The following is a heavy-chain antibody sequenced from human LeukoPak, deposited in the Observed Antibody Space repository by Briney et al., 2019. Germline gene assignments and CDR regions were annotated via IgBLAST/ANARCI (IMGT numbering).Heavy chain of an antibody. V-gene: IGHV4-39*07. Sequence: PSETLSLTCTVSGGSISSSSYYWGWIRQPPGKGLEWIGSIYYSGSTYYNPSLKSRVTISVDTSKNQFSLKLSSVTAADTAVYYCARVPSSGWFLSYYFDYWGQGTLVTVSS. D-gene: IGHD6-19*01. J-gene: IGHJ4*02. CDR1: GGSISSSSYY. CDR3: ARVPSSGWFLSYYFDY. CDR2: IYYSGST.